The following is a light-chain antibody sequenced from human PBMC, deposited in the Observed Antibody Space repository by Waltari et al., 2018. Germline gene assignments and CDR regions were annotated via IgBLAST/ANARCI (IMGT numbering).Light chain of an antibody. CDR1: QSILYSSNHKNY. CDR3: HQYYTTPYT. J-gene: IGKJ2*01. Sequence: DIVMTQSPDSLAVSLGERATFNCKSSQSILYSSNHKNYLAWYQQNPGQPPKLLIYWASTRESGVPDRFSGSGSGTDFTLTISSLQAEDVAVYYCHQYYTTPYTFGQGTKLEIK. V-gene: IGKV4-1*01. CDR2: WAS.